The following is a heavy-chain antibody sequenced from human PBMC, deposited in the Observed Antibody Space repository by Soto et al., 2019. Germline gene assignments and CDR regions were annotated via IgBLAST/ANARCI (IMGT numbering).Heavy chain of an antibody. CDR1: GGTFSSYT. D-gene: IGHD3-16*02. CDR3: APSLIGYYYMDV. J-gene: IGHJ6*03. Sequence: GASVKVSCKASGGTFSSYTISWVRQAPGQGLEWMGRIIPILGIANYAQKFQGRVTITADKSTSTAYMELSSLRSEDTAVYYCAPSLIGYYYMDVWGKGTTVTVSS. CDR2: IIPILGIA. V-gene: IGHV1-69*02.